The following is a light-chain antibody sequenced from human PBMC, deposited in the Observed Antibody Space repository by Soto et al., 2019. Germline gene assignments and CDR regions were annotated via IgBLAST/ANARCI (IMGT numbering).Light chain of an antibody. Sequence: QSLLTHPASVSWSPGQSITISCSGTISYVGSYNHVACYQQFPVKTPKLIIYEFTYRPSGVSHRFSYSKSGNTASLNISGLKAEDEADYYCISSTGSRTSYVFGTGTKVTVL. J-gene: IGLJ1*01. CDR1: ISYVGSYNH. V-gene: IGLV2-14*01. CDR2: EFT. CDR3: ISSTGSRTSYV.